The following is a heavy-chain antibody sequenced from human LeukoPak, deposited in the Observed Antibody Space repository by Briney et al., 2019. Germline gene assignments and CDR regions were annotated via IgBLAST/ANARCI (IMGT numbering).Heavy chain of an antibody. D-gene: IGHD3-10*01. Sequence: GPSVKVSCKPSRYSFTSHYIHWMRQAPGQGLEWMGWINPDSGGTDYAQKFQGRVTMTRDTSISTAHMELSRLRSDDTAMYYCARTFYYGSGRARYMDVWGKGTTVTVSS. V-gene: IGHV1-2*02. CDR1: RYSFTSHY. J-gene: IGHJ6*03. CDR3: ARTFYYGSGRARYMDV. CDR2: INPDSGGT.